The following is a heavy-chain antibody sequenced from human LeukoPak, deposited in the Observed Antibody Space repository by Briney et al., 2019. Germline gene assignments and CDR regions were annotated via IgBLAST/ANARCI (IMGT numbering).Heavy chain of an antibody. CDR1: GFTFSSYA. CDR3: VCGWYVDY. Sequence: GGSLRLSCAASGFTFSSYAMSWVRQAPGRGLKWVSTINDNGGTTYYADSVKGRFTISRGNSRNTLYLQMNSLRAEDTAVYYCVCGWYVDYWGQGTLVTVSS. V-gene: IGHV3-23*01. J-gene: IGHJ4*02. D-gene: IGHD6-19*01. CDR2: INDNGGTT.